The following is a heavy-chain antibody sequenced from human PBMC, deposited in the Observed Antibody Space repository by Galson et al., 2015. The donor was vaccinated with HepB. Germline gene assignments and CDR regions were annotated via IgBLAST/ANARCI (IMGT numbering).Heavy chain of an antibody. CDR3: ALKGLLRYFDENGYGMDV. Sequence: SVKVSCKVSGYTLTELSMHWVRQAPGKGLEWMGGFDPEDGETIYAQKFQGRVTMTEDTSTDTAYMELSSLRSEDTAVYYCALKGLLRYFDENGYGMDVWGQGTTVTVSS. CDR1: GYTLTELS. J-gene: IGHJ6*02. V-gene: IGHV1-24*01. D-gene: IGHD3-9*01. CDR2: FDPEDGET.